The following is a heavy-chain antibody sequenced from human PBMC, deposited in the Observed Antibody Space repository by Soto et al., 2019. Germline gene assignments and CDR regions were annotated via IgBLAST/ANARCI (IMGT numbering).Heavy chain of an antibody. CDR2: IYHSGST. D-gene: IGHD2-2*01. V-gene: IGHV4-30-2*01. J-gene: IGHJ5*02. CDR1: GGSMSSGGDS. Sequence: PSATLFLSCAVSGGSMSSGGDSWSWIRQPPGKGLEWIGYIYHSGSTYYNPSLKSRVTISVDRSKNQFSLKLSSVTAADTAVYYCARVPDRWGQGTLVTVFS. CDR3: ARVPDR.